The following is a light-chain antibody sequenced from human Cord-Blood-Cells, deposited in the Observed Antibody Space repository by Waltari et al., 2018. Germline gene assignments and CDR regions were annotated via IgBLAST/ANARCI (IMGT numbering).Light chain of an antibody. CDR2: DVS. Sequence: QSALTMLPSVFGSPGRSHTFPCTGTSSEVGGSKSASCYQQHPAQAPKLIIYDVSNLPSGVSNRFSGAKSGNTAALTISGLQAEDEADYYCSSYTSSSTLGVFGTGTKVTVL. CDR1: SSEVGGSKS. V-gene: IGLV2-14*01. CDR3: SSYTSSSTLGV. J-gene: IGLJ1*01.